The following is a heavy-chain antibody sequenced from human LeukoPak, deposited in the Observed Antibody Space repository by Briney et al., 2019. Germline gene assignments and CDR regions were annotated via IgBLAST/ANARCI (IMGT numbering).Heavy chain of an antibody. J-gene: IGHJ4*02. CDR1: GDSVSSYSAG. D-gene: IGHD6-13*01. CDR2: TYYRSKWYN. CDR3: GRDIGAAIGH. Sequence: SQILSLTCAISGDSVSSYSAGWNWIRQSPSRGLEWLGRTYYRSKWYNEYALSVRSRITISPDTSKNQVSLQLNSVTPDDTAFYYCGRDIGAAIGHWGQGTLVTVSS. V-gene: IGHV6-1*01.